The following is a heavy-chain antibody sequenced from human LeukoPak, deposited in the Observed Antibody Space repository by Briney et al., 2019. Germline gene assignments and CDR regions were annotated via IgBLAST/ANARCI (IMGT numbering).Heavy chain of an antibody. CDR3: ARGYGSGSYYSWYFDL. CDR1: GGTFSSYA. CDR2: IIPIFGTA. D-gene: IGHD3-10*01. J-gene: IGHJ2*01. V-gene: IGHV1-69*13. Sequence: ASVEVSCKASGGTFSSYAISWVRQAPGQGLEWMGGIIPIFGTANYAQKFQGRVTITADESTSTAYMELSSLRSEDTAVYYCARGYGSGSYYSWYFDLWGRGTLVTVSS.